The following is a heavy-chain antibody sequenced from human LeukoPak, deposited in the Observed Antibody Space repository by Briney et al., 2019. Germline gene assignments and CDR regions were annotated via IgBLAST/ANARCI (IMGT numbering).Heavy chain of an antibody. CDR1: GGSIGTYF. D-gene: IGHD3-10*01. CDR3: GGNGRLYNNRNSCFAP. J-gene: IGHJ5*02. CDR2: IYYSGST. V-gene: IGHV4-59*01. Sequence: QTSETLSLTCTVSGGSIGTYFWSWIRQPPEKGLEWIGSIYYSGSTNYNPSLKSRVTIPIDTSRNQFSLKLSSVAAADTALYYFGGNGRLYNNRNSCFAPCGQGILVTVSS.